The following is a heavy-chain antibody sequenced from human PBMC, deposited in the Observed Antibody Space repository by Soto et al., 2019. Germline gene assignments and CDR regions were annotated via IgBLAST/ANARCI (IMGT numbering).Heavy chain of an antibody. CDR2: ISYDGTNK. V-gene: IGHV3-30-3*01. D-gene: IGHD5-18*01. CDR3: AKDGGGYNYGYVMLATYYYGMAV. CDR1: GFTFSTYA. J-gene: IGHJ6*02. Sequence: QVQLVESGGGVVQPGRSLRLSCAASGFTFSTYAMHWVRQAPGKGLEWVAVISYDGTNKYYADSVRGRFTISRDNSKNTLLLEMNSLRAEDTAVYYCAKDGGGYNYGYVMLATYYYGMAVCRQGTTVTVSS.